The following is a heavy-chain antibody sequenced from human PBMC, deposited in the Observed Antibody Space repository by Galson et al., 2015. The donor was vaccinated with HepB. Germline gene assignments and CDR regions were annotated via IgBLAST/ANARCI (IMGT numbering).Heavy chain of an antibody. Sequence: SLRLSCAASGFTFGDYAMSWFRQAPGKGLEWVGFIRSKAYGGTTEYAASVKGRFTISRDDSKSIAYLQMNSLKTEDTAVYYCTRVPHYDILTGYYGGCYFDYWGQGTLVTVSS. V-gene: IGHV3-49*03. CDR2: IRSKAYGGTT. CDR1: GFTFGDYA. CDR3: TRVPHYDILTGYYGGCYFDY. J-gene: IGHJ4*02. D-gene: IGHD3-9*01.